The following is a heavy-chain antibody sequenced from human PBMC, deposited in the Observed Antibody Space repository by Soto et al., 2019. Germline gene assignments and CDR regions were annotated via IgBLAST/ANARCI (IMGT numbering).Heavy chain of an antibody. Sequence: QVQLVQSGAEVKKPGSSVKVSCKASGGTFSSYAISWVRQAPGQGLEWMGGIIPIFGTANYAQKFQGRVTITADESTSTAYMELSSLSSEDTAVYYCARPKRGDYYDSSGGLHVWGQGTTVTVSS. CDR3: ARPKRGDYYDSSGGLHV. J-gene: IGHJ6*02. CDR2: IIPIFGTA. V-gene: IGHV1-69*01. D-gene: IGHD3-22*01. CDR1: GGTFSSYA.